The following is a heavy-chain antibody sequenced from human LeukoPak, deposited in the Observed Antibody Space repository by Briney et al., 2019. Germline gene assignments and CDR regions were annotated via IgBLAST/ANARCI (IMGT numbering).Heavy chain of an antibody. J-gene: IGHJ4*02. CDR2: ISSSSSYI. CDR1: GFTFSSYS. CDR3: ARISSGWYGLDY. Sequence: PGGSLRLSCAASGFTFSSYSMNWVRQAPGKGLEWASSISSSSSYIYYADSVKGRFTISRGNAKNSLYLQMNSLRAEDTAVYYCARISSGWYGLDYWGQGTLVTVSS. D-gene: IGHD6-19*01. V-gene: IGHV3-21*01.